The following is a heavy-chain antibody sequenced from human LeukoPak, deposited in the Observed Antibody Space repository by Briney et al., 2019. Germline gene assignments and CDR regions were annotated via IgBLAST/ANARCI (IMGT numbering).Heavy chain of an antibody. CDR1: GFTFSNAW. J-gene: IGHJ4*02. D-gene: IGHD1-14*01. V-gene: IGHV3-15*01. Sequence: GGSLRLSCAASGFTFSNAWMSWVRQAPGKGLEWVVRIKSKTDGGTTDYAAPVKGRFTISRDDSKNTLYLQMNSLKTEDTAVHYCTTGPYGNRDYWGQGTLVTVSS. CDR3: TTGPYGNRDY. CDR2: IKSKTDGGTT.